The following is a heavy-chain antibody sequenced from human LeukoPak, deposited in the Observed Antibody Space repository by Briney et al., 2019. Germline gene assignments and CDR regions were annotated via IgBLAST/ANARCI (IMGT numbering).Heavy chain of an antibody. J-gene: IGHJ4*02. Sequence: ASVKVSCKTSGYTFISYAMNWVRQAPGQGLEWMGWINTNTGNPVYAQGFTGRFVFSLDTSVSTAYLQISSLKAEDTAVYYCARFNYYDRSGLYYFDCWGQGTAVTVSS. CDR1: GYTFISYA. CDR3: ARFNYYDRSGLYYFDC. D-gene: IGHD3-22*01. V-gene: IGHV7-4-1*02. CDR2: INTNTGNP.